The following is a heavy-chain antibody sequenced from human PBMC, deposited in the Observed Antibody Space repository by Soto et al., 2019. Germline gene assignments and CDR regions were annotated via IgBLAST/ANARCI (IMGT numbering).Heavy chain of an antibody. CDR2: IYYSGST. J-gene: IGHJ6*02. CDR1: GGSFSGYY. Sequence: SETLSLTCAVYGGSFSGYYWSWIRQPPGKGLEWIGSIYYSGSTNYNPSLKSRVTISVDTSKNQFSLKLSSVTAADTAVYYCATRGGYGMDVWGQGTTVTVSS. V-gene: IGHV4-34*01. D-gene: IGHD3-16*01. CDR3: ATRGGYGMDV.